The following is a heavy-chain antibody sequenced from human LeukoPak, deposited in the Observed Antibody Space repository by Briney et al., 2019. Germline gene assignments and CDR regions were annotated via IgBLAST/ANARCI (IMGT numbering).Heavy chain of an antibody. D-gene: IGHD6-19*01. J-gene: IGHJ4*02. V-gene: IGHV4-59*08. CDR3: ARLRRYSSGWYDSFDY. CDR1: GGSISSYY. Sequence: SETLSLTCTVYGGSISSYYWSWIRQPPGKGLEWIGYIYYSGSTNYNPSLKSRVTISVDTSKNQSSLKLSSVTAADTAVYYCARLRRYSSGWYDSFDYWGQGTLVTVSS. CDR2: IYYSGST.